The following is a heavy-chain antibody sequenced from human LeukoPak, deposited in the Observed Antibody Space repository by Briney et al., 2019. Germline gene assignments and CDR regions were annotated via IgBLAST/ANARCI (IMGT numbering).Heavy chain of an antibody. CDR2: INPNSGGT. J-gene: IGHJ4*02. Sequence: ASVKVSCKASGGTFSSYAISWVRQAPGQGLEWMGRINPNSGGTNYAQKFQGRVTMTRDTSISTAYMELSRLRSDDTAVYYCARSTGDRYYFDYWGQGTLVTVSS. V-gene: IGHV1-2*06. CDR1: GGTFSSYA. CDR3: ARSTGDRYYFDY. D-gene: IGHD7-27*01.